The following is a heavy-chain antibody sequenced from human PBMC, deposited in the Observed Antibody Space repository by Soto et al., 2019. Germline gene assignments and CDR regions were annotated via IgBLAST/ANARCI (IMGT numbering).Heavy chain of an antibody. V-gene: IGHV3-23*01. J-gene: IGHJ4*02. CDR2: LGGGGDDT. CDR1: GFTFGNYA. CDR3: AKDTPIDY. Sequence: GVSLRLSCAASGFTFGNYAMSWVRQAPGKGLEWVASLGGGGDDTYYAASVKGRFTIARDNSKNTLYLQMNSLRAEDTAVYYCAKDTPIDYWGQGTLVTVSS.